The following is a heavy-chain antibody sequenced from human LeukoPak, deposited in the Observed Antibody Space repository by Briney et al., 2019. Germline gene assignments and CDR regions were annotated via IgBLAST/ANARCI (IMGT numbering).Heavy chain of an antibody. J-gene: IGHJ4*02. V-gene: IGHV3-7*01. Sequence: GGSLRLSCAASGFTFSHFWMSWVRQAPGKGLEWVAYIKKTGSETYYVDSVKGRFTITRDNTRNSLFLQMYSLRAEDTAVYYCARDIGGFYRGYGDSWGQGTLVTVSS. CDR3: ARDIGGFYRGYGDS. CDR2: IKKTGSET. CDR1: GFTFSHFW. D-gene: IGHD5-12*01.